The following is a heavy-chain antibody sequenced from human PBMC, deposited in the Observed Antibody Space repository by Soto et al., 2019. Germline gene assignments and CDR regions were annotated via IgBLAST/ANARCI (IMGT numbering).Heavy chain of an antibody. CDR1: GFTFSSYA. CDR3: ASCGLRSPNWFDP. D-gene: IGHD4-17*01. Sequence: QVQLVESGGGVVQPGRSLRLSCAASGFTFSSYAMHWVRQAPGKGLEWVAVISYDGSNKYYADSVKGRFTISRDNSKNTLYLQMNSLSAEDAAVYYCASCGLRSPNWFDPWGQGTLVTVSS. V-gene: IGHV3-30-3*01. CDR2: ISYDGSNK. J-gene: IGHJ5*02.